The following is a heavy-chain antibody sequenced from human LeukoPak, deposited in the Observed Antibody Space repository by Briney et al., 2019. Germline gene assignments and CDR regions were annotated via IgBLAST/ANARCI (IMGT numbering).Heavy chain of an antibody. Sequence: PSETLSLTCTVSGGSISSSAYYWGWIRQPPGKGLEWIGGIYYSGSTYYNPSLKSRVTISVDTSKNQFSLKVSSVTAADTAVYYCARHSVAYATLLWSDSWGQGTLVTVSS. CDR3: ARHSVAYATLLWSDS. D-gene: IGHD6-19*01. V-gene: IGHV4-39*01. CDR1: GGSISSSAYY. CDR2: IYYSGST. J-gene: IGHJ4*02.